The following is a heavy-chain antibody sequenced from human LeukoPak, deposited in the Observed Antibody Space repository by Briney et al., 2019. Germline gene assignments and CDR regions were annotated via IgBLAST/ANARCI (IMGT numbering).Heavy chain of an antibody. Sequence: GGSLRLPCAASGFTFSSYGMHWVRQAPGKGLEWVAVISYDGSNKYYADSVKGRFTISRDNSKNTLYLQMNSLRAEDTAVYYCAKDLGIAAAGSNWFDPWGQGTLVTVSS. CDR1: GFTFSSYG. V-gene: IGHV3-30*18. CDR3: AKDLGIAAAGSNWFDP. J-gene: IGHJ5*02. D-gene: IGHD6-13*01. CDR2: ISYDGSNK.